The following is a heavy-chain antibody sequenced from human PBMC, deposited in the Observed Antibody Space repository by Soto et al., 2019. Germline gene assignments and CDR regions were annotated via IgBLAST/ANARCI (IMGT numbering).Heavy chain of an antibody. V-gene: IGHV4-59*01. CDR1: GGSISSYY. Sequence: PSETLSLTCTVSGGSISSYYWSWIRQPPGKGLEWIGYIYYSGSTNYNHSLKSRVTISVDTSKNQFSLKLSSVTAADTAVYYCASARGIAAAGTFDYWGQGPLVTVSS. J-gene: IGHJ4*02. CDR2: IYYSGST. CDR3: ASARGIAAAGTFDY. D-gene: IGHD6-13*01.